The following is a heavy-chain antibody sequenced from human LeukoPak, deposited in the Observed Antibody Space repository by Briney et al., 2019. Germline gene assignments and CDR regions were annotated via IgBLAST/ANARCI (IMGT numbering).Heavy chain of an antibody. CDR2: INFSGGTT. D-gene: IGHD5-24*01. J-gene: IGHJ3*02. V-gene: IGHV1-46*01. CDR3: ASRRDGSNYAAFDI. Sequence: GASVKLSCKASGYTFTSYYMHWVRQAPGQGLEWMGIINFSGGTTSYPQKFQGRVTMTRDTSTSTVYMELSSLRSEDTAVYYCASRRDGSNYAAFDIWGQGTMVTVSS. CDR1: GYTFTSYY.